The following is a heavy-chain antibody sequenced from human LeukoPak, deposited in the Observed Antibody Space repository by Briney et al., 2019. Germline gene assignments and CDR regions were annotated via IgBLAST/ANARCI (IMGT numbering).Heavy chain of an antibody. J-gene: IGHJ6*03. V-gene: IGHV4-59*12. CDR3: ARGEGSSSRKNYYYYNMDV. CDR2: IYYSGNT. Sequence: SETLSLTCTVSGGSISSYYWGWIRQPPGKGLQWIGTIYYSGNTHYNPSLKSRVTISVDTSKNQFSLKLRSVTAADTAVYYCARGEGSSSRKNYYYYNMDVWGKGTTVTVSS. CDR1: GGSISSYY. D-gene: IGHD6-13*01.